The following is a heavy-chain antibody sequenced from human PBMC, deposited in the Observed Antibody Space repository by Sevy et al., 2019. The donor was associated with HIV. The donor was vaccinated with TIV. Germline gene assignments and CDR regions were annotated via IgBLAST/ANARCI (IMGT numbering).Heavy chain of an antibody. J-gene: IGHJ4*02. CDR1: GFTFSRYE. Sequence: GGSLRLSCVGSGFTFSRYEMNWVRQAPGKGLQWISYISTGGGNIYYSDSLKGRLTISRDNAKNSVHLQMNSLRAEDTALYYCATSRRDDYHYFFDYWGQGTLVTVSS. CDR2: ISTGGGNI. V-gene: IGHV3-48*03. CDR3: ATSRRDDYHYFFDY. D-gene: IGHD4-17*01.